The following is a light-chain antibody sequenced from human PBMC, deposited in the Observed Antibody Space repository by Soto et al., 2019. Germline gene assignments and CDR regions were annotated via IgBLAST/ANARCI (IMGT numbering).Light chain of an antibody. J-gene: IGKJ4*01. CDR3: QQYNDWPFP. Sequence: EIVMTQSPATLSVSPGGRATLSCRASQSISATLAWYQQKPGQAPRLLIYGASARATGFPARFSGSGSGTDFTLTISSLQSEDFAVYYCQQYNDWPFPFGGGTKVDIK. V-gene: IGKV3-15*01. CDR2: GAS. CDR1: QSISAT.